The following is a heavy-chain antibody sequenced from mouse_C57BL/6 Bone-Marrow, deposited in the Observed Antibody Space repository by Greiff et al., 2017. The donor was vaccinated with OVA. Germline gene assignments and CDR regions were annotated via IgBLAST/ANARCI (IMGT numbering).Heavy chain of an antibody. J-gene: IGHJ1*03. D-gene: IGHD1-1*01. CDR3: ARFGLITTVVATYYWYFDV. CDR1: GYTFTSYG. V-gene: IGHV1-81*01. CDR2: IYPRSGNT. Sequence: VQLQQSGAELARPGASVKLSCKASGYTFTSYGISWVKQRTGQGLVWIGEIYPRSGNTYYNEKFKGKATLTADKSSSTAYMELRSLTSEDSAVYFCARFGLITTVVATYYWYFDVWGTGTTVTVSS.